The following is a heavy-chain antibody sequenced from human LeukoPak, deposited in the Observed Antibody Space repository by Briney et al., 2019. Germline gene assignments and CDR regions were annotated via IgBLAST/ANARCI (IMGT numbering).Heavy chain of an antibody. V-gene: IGHV3-48*01. CDR2: ISSSSSTI. D-gene: IGHD4-11*01. CDR3: ARDNYGNYLNWFDP. J-gene: IGHJ5*02. CDR1: GFTFSSYS. Sequence: GGSLRLSCAASGFTFSSYSMNWVRQAPGKGLEWVSYISSSSSTIYYADSVKGRFTISRDNAKNSLYLQMNSLRAEDTAVYYCARDNYGNYLNWFDPWGQGTLVTVSS.